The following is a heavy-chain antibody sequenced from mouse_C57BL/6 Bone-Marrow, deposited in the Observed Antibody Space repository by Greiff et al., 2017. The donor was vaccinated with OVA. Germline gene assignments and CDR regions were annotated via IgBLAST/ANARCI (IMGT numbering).Heavy chain of an antibody. CDR1: GIDFSRYW. CDR3: ARGGYYYGSSYEFAY. V-gene: IGHV4-1*01. CDR2: INPDSSTI. Sequence: EVKLQESGGGLVQPGGSLKLSCAASGIDFSRYWMSWVRRAPGKGLEWIGEINPDSSTINYAPSLKDKFIISRDNAKNTLYLQMSKVRSEDTALYYCARGGYYYGSSYEFAYWGQGTLVTVSA. J-gene: IGHJ3*01. D-gene: IGHD1-1*01.